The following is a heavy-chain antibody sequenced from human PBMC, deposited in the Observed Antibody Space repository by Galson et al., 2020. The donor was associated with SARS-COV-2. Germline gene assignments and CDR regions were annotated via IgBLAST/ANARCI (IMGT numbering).Heavy chain of an antibody. J-gene: IGHJ6*03. CDR1: GGSFSGYY. V-gene: IGHV4-34*01. CDR3: ARGQRGYYGSGKRYYYYYMDV. D-gene: IGHD3-10*01. CDR2: INHSGST. Sequence: SETLSLTCAVYGGSFSGYYWSWIRQPPGKGLEWIGEINHSGSTNYNPSLKSRVTISVDTSKNQFSLKLSSVTAADTAVYYCARGQRGYYGSGKRYYYYYMDVWGKGTTVTISS.